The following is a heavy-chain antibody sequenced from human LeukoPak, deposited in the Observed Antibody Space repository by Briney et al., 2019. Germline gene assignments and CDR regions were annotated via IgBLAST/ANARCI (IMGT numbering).Heavy chain of an antibody. Sequence: ASVKVSCKASGGTFSSYAISWVRQAPGQGLEWMGGIIPIFGTANYAQKFQGRVTITVDESTSTAYMELSSLRSDDTAVYYCARGIEMATQPWGQGTLVTVSS. CDR2: IIPIFGTA. CDR3: ARGIEMATQP. D-gene: IGHD5-24*01. V-gene: IGHV1-69*13. J-gene: IGHJ4*02. CDR1: GGTFSSYA.